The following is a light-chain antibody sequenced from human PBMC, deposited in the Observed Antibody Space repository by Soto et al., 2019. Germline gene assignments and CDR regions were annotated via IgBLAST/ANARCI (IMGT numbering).Light chain of an antibody. CDR3: QQRSNWPPLT. CDR2: DAS. V-gene: IGKV3-11*01. Sequence: EIVLTQSPATLSLSPGERATLSCRASQSVSSSLVWYQQKPGQAPRLLIYDASNRATGIPARFSGSGSGTDFTLTISSLEPEDFAVYYCQQRSNWPPLTFGGGNKVEIK. J-gene: IGKJ4*01. CDR1: QSVSSS.